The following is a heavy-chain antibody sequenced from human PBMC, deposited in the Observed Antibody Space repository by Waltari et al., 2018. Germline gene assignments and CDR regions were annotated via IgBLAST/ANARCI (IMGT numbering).Heavy chain of an antibody. CDR1: GGTFSSYA. V-gene: IGHV1-69*01. D-gene: IGHD3-10*01. CDR3: ARDTARYYGSGSYSFDY. J-gene: IGHJ4*02. CDR2: IIPIFGTA. Sequence: QVQLVQSGAEVKKPGSSVKVSCKASGGTFSSYAISWVRQAPGQGLEWMGGIIPIFGTANYAQKFQGRVTITADESTSTAYMELSSLRSEDTAVYYCARDTARYYGSGSYSFDYWGQGTLVTVSS.